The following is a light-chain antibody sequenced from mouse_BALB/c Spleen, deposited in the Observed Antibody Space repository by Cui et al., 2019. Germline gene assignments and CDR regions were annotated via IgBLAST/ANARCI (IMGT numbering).Light chain of an antibody. J-gene: IGKJ1*01. CDR2: AAT. CDR1: ESNYRN. CDR3: PHFWGTPT. Sequence: DIQMTQSPASLSASVGETVTITCRVSESNYRNLACYQQKQGKSPQLLVYAATHLADGVPSRFIGSGSGTQYSLQINRLQSEDFGSYYCPHFWGTPTFGGGTNLEIK. V-gene: IGKV12-46*01.